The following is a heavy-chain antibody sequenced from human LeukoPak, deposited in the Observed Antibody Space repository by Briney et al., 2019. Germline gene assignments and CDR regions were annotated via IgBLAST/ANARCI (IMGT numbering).Heavy chain of an antibody. V-gene: IGHV3-74*01. CDR1: GFTFSSYW. D-gene: IGHD5-18*01. CDR2: INLEGSST. Sequence: GGSLRLSCTISGFTFSSYWMHWVRQAPGKGLGWVSRINLEGSSTNYADSVKGRFTISRDNAKNTLYLQMNSLRAEDTALYYCARDPIGYSYIDYWGQGTLVTVSS. CDR3: ARDPIGYSYIDY. J-gene: IGHJ4*02.